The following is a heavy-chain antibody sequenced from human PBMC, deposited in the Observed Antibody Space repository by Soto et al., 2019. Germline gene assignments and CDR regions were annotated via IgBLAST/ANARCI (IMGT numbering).Heavy chain of an antibody. J-gene: IGHJ5*02. CDR1: GFSFSDHY. Sequence: PGGSLRLSCAASGFSFSDHYMDWVRQAPGKGLEWVGRSRNKANSYSTEYAASVKGRFTISRDDSNNSLHLQMNSLQTEDTAVYYCARAFYDRRSYWFDPWGQGILATVSS. D-gene: IGHD3-22*01. V-gene: IGHV3-72*01. CDR2: SRNKANSYST. CDR3: ARAFYDRRSYWFDP.